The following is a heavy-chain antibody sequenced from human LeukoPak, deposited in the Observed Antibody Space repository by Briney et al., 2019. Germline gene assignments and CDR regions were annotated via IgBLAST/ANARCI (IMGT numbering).Heavy chain of an antibody. V-gene: IGHV1-2*02. D-gene: IGHD1-26*01. Sequence: ASVKVSCKASGYTFTGYYMHWVRQAPGQGLEWMGWINPNSGGTNYAQKFQGRVTMTRDTSISTAYMELSRLRSDDTAVYYCARAPRGVGATQELQHWGQGTLVTVSS. CDR3: ARAPRGVGATQELQH. J-gene: IGHJ1*01. CDR1: GYTFTGYY. CDR2: INPNSGGT.